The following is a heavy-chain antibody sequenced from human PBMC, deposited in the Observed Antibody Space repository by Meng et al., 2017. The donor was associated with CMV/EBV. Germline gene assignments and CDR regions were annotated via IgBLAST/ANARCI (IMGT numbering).Heavy chain of an antibody. CDR1: GFTFSSYA. CDR3: VKDHKD. V-gene: IGHV3-23*01. J-gene: IGHJ4*01. Sequence: GSLRLSCVGSGFTFSSYALSWVRQAPGKGLEWVSTVRGSSITTYYVDSVKGRFTISRDNYNDILSLEMNSLRAEDTALYYCVKDHKDWGHGTLVTVSS. CDR2: VRGSSITT.